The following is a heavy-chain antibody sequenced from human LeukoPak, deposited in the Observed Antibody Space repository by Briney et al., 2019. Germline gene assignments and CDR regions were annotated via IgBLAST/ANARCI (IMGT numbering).Heavy chain of an antibody. J-gene: IGHJ4*02. CDR3: ARGVAASKLQAYDY. CDR1: GFTFSSYS. Sequence: PGGSLRLSCAASGFTFSSYSMNWVRQAPGKGLEWVSSISSSSSYIYYADSVKGRFTISRDNAKNSLYLQMNSLRAEGTAVYYCARGVAASKLQAYDYWGQGTLVTVSS. D-gene: IGHD6-19*01. CDR2: ISSSSSYI. V-gene: IGHV3-21*01.